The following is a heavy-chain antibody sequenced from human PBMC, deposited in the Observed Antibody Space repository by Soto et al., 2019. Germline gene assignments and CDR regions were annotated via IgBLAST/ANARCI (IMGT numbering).Heavy chain of an antibody. CDR2: IIPIFGTA. D-gene: IGHD2-2*01. CDR3: ARGVRYCISTSCPVGFDY. CDR1: GGTFSSYA. Sequence: SVKVSCKASGGTFSSYAISWVRQAPGQGLEWMGGIIPIFGTANYAQKFQGRVTITADESTSTAYMELSSLRSEDTAVYYCARGVRYCISTSCPVGFDYWGQGTLVTVSS. V-gene: IGHV1-69*13. J-gene: IGHJ4*02.